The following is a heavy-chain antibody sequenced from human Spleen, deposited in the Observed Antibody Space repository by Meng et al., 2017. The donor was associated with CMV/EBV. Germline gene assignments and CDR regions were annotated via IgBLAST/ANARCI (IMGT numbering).Heavy chain of an antibody. CDR3: ARDFRLGYCTSPSCNWFDP. V-gene: IGHV3-30-3*01. D-gene: IGHD2-2*01. Sequence: FSCYAMHWVRQAPGKGLEWVAFISYDGTNKYYADSVKGRFTISRDNSKNTLYLQMNSLRAEDTAVYYCARDFRLGYCTSPSCNWFDPWGQGTLVTVSS. CDR1: FSCYA. J-gene: IGHJ5*02. CDR2: ISYDGTNK.